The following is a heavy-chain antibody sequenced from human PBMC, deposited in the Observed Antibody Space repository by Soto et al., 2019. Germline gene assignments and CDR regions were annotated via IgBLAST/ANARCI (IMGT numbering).Heavy chain of an antibody. CDR1: GFTFSSYA. D-gene: IGHD2-2*02. J-gene: IGHJ4*02. V-gene: IGHV3-23*01. CDR3: AKDHDTYCSSTSCYTNYFDY. Sequence: GGSLRLSCAASGFTFSSYAMSWVRQAPGKGLEWVSAISGSGGSTYYADTVKGRFTISRDNSKNTLYLQMNSLRAEDTAVYYCAKDHDTYCSSTSCYTNYFDYWGQGTLVTVSS. CDR2: ISGSGGST.